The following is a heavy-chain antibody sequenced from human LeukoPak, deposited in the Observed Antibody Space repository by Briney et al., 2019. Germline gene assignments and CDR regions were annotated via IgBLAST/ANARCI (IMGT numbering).Heavy chain of an antibody. CDR3: ARVGGGGSHPGAFDI. CDR2: IYYSGST. V-gene: IGHV4-59*01. Sequence: SETLSLTCTVSGGSISSYYWSWIRQPPGKGLEWIGYIYYSGSTNYNPSLKSRVTISVDTSKNQFSLKLSSVTAADTAVYYCARVGGGGSHPGAFDIWGQGTMVTVPS. CDR1: GGSISSYY. J-gene: IGHJ3*02. D-gene: IGHD1-26*01.